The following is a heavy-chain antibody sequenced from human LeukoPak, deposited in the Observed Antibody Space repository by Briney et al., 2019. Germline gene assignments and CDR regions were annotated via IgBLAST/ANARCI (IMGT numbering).Heavy chain of an antibody. Sequence: GGSLRLSCSASGFHFNTYAMAWVRPAPGKGLEWVSTIIGSDGSPHHPDSVKGRFTISRDKSENTLYLQIHCLRGDDTAVYYCAKVPGRLDPFDYWGQGTLVTVSS. CDR3: AKVPGRLDPFDY. V-gene: IGHV3-23*01. CDR1: GFHFNTYA. D-gene: IGHD3-16*01. CDR2: IIGSDGSP. J-gene: IGHJ4*02.